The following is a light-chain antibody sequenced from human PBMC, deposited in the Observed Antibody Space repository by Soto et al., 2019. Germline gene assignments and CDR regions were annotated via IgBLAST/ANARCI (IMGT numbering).Light chain of an antibody. CDR1: QSISTS. CDR3: QQYNTYSPM. J-gene: IGKJ1*01. Sequence: DTQMTQSPSTLSASVGDRVTITCRASQSISTSMAWYQQRPGTAPKLLIYKTSTLESGDPSRFSGSGSGTEFTLTISSLQLDDFASYFCQQYNTYSPMFGQGTKVEVK. V-gene: IGKV1-5*03. CDR2: KTS.